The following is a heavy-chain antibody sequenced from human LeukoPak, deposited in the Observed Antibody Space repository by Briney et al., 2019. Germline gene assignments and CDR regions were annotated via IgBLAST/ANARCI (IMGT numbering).Heavy chain of an antibody. Sequence: GRSLRLSCAASGFTFSSNAMHWVRQAPGKGLEWVAVISYDGSNKYYADSVKGRFTISRDISKNTLYLQMNSLRAEDTAVYYCARGYCSSISCYVDYWGQGTLVTVSS. D-gene: IGHD2-2*01. CDR2: ISYDGSNK. CDR1: GFTFSSNA. CDR3: ARGYCSSISCYVDY. V-gene: IGHV3-30*04. J-gene: IGHJ4*02.